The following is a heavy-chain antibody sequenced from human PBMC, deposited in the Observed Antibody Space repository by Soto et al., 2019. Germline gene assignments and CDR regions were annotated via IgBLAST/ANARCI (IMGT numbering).Heavy chain of an antibody. V-gene: IGHV3-30-3*01. D-gene: IGHD4-4*01. CDR1: GFTFSSYA. CDR2: ISYDGSNK. Sequence: QVQLVESGGGVVQPGRSLRLSCEASGFTFSSYAMHWVRQAPGEGLEWVAVISYDGSNKYYADSVKGRFTISRDNSKNTLYLQMNSLRTEDTAVYYCARPLWRDDYNWGYFDLWGRGTLVTVSS. CDR3: ARPLWRDDYNWGYFDL. J-gene: IGHJ2*01.